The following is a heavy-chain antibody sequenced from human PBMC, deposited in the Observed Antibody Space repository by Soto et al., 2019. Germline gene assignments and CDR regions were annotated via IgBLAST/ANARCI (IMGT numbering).Heavy chain of an antibody. CDR1: GFSFSSYS. V-gene: IGHV3-21*01. Sequence: EVQLVESGGGLVKPGGSLRLSCAASGFSFSSYSMNWVRQAPGKGLEWVSSISSSSSYIYYADSVKGRFTISRDNAKNSLYLQVNSLRAEDTAVYYCAREGIAAALDYWGQGTLVTVSS. J-gene: IGHJ4*02. CDR3: AREGIAAALDY. D-gene: IGHD6-13*01. CDR2: ISSSSSYI.